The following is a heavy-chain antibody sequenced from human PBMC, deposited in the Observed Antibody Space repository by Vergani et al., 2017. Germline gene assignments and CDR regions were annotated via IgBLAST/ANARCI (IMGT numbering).Heavy chain of an antibody. Sequence: EVQLLESGGSLKQPGGSVRLSCAASGFSFSTYAMHWVRQGPGKGLGWVSALTGGGGSTYYADSFKGRFIISRDNSRDTLYLQMNSLRPEDTSTYYCVKEAGSYENFFDSWGQGTLVTVSS. CDR2: LTGGGGST. V-gene: IGHV3-23*01. CDR3: VKEAGSYENFFDS. CDR1: GFSFSTYA. D-gene: IGHD1-26*01. J-gene: IGHJ4*02.